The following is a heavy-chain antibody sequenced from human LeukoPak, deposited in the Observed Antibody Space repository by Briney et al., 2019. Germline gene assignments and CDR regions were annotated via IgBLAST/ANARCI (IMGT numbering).Heavy chain of an antibody. CDR3: AKLGYGSSSPFDY. J-gene: IGHJ4*02. CDR1: GFTFSSHA. Sequence: GGSLRLSCAASGFTFSSHAMSWVRQAPGKGLEWVSAISGSGGSTYYADSVKGRFTISRDNSKKTLYLQMNSRRAEDTAVYYCAKLGYGSSSPFDYWGQGTLVTVSS. V-gene: IGHV3-23*01. CDR2: ISGSGGST. D-gene: IGHD6-6*01.